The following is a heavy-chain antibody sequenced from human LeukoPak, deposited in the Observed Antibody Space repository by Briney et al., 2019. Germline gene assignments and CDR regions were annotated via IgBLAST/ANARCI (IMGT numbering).Heavy chain of an antibody. Sequence: PSVKVSCKASGYTFTGYYMHWVRQAPGQGLEWMGWISAYNGNTNYTQKLQGRVTMTTDTSTSTAYMELSSLRSEDTAVYYCARVVYSSGIFDYWGQGTLVTVSS. CDR2: ISAYNGNT. CDR3: ARVVYSSGIFDY. D-gene: IGHD6-19*01. J-gene: IGHJ4*02. CDR1: GYTFTGYY. V-gene: IGHV1-18*04.